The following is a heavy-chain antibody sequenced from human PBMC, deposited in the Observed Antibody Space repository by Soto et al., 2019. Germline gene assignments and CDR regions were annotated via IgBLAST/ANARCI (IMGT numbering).Heavy chain of an antibody. CDR1: GFAFSSHP. D-gene: IGHD3-10*01. J-gene: IGHJ3*02. CDR2: ISDGGDLT. CDR3: AGRVIGSSRAFDI. V-gene: IGHV3-23*01. Sequence: GGSLRLSCAASGFAFSSHPMSWVRQAPEKGLEWVAGISDGGDLTYNADSVRGRFTISRDNSRNTLYLQMNSLRAEDTAVYYCAGRVIGSSRAFDIWGQGTMVTVSS.